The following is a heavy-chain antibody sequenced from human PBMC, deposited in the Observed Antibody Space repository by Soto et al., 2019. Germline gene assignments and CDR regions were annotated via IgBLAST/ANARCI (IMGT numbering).Heavy chain of an antibody. Sequence: GGSLRLSCAASGFTVSSNYMNWVRQAPGKGLEWVSVIYSGGNTYYADSVKGRFTISRDNSKNTLYLQMNNLRAEDTAVYYCAGGLRSGYLILGYWGQGTLVTVSS. V-gene: IGHV3-53*01. CDR3: AGGLRSGYLILGY. J-gene: IGHJ4*02. CDR1: GFTVSSNY. CDR2: IYSGGNT. D-gene: IGHD3-3*01.